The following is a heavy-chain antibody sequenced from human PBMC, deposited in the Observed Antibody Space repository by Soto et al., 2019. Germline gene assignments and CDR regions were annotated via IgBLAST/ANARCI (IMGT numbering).Heavy chain of an antibody. CDR1: GFTFSSYA. Sequence: GGSLRLSCAASGFTFSSYAMSWVRQAPGKGLEWVSAISGSGGSTYYADSVKGRFTISRDNSKNTLYLQMNSLRAEDTAVYYCAKTPRYCSGGGCYGGYFDYWGQGTLVTVSS. CDR2: ISGSGGST. V-gene: IGHV3-23*01. D-gene: IGHD2-15*01. CDR3: AKTPRYCSGGGCYGGYFDY. J-gene: IGHJ4*02.